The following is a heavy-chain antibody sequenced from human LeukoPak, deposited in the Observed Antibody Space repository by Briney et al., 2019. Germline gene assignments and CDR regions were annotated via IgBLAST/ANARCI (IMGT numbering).Heavy chain of an antibody. J-gene: IGHJ4*02. CDR1: AGSIFSTTFY. V-gene: IGHV4-39*01. Sequence: SETLSLTCSVSAGSIFSTTFYWGWIRQPPGKGLEWIGSMYYDGSTYYNPSLKSRVSISVDMSNNQFSLKLTSVTAADTAVYFCARRSDSGSDDGEDYFDFWGQGTLVTVSS. CDR3: ARRSDSGSDDGEDYFDF. D-gene: IGHD1-26*01. CDR2: MYYDGST.